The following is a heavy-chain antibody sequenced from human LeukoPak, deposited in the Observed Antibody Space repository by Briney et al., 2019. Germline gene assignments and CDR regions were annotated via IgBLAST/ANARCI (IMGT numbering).Heavy chain of an antibody. V-gene: IGHV3-21*01. CDR2: ISSSGTDI. CDR1: GFIFSISM. Sequence: GGSLRLSCAASGFIFSISMMNWVRQAPGKGLEWVSSISSSGTDIYYADSVKGRFTISRDNAKSSLYLQMNSLRAEDTTVYYCARASGRGFDLWGRGTLVTVSS. D-gene: IGHD3-10*01. J-gene: IGHJ2*01. CDR3: ARASGRGFDL.